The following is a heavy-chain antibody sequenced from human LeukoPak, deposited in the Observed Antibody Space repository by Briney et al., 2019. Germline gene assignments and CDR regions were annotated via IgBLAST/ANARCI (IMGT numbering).Heavy chain of an antibody. V-gene: IGHV3-23*01. CDR1: GFTFSSYA. D-gene: IGHD3-22*01. CDR2: ISGSGGST. Sequence: PGGSLRLSCAASGFTFSSYAMSWVRQAPGKGLEWVSAISGSGGSTYYADSVKGRFTISRDNSKNTLYLQMNSLRAEDTAVYYCARDTASYYYDSSDAFDIWGQGTMVTVSS. CDR3: ARDTASYYYDSSDAFDI. J-gene: IGHJ3*02.